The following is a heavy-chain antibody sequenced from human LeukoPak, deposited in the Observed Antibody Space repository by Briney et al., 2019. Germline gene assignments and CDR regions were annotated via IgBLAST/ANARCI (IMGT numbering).Heavy chain of an antibody. J-gene: IGHJ5*02. V-gene: IGHV3-30-3*01. D-gene: IGHD3-9*01. CDR2: ISYDGSNK. CDR3: ARGMDGGYFAAGFDP. CDR1: GFTFSSYA. Sequence: PGGSLRLSCAASGFTFSSYAMHWVRQAPGKGLEGVAVISYDGSNKYYADSVKGRFTISRDNSKNTLYLQMNSLRAEDTAVYYCARGMDGGYFAAGFDPWGQGTLVTVSS.